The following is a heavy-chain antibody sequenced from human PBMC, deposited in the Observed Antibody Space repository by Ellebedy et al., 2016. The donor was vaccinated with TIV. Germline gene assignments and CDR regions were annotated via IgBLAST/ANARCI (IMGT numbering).Heavy chain of an antibody. CDR1: GYTFTSYG. CDR2: MNPNSGNT. J-gene: IGHJ5*02. V-gene: IGHV1-8*02. Sequence: ASVKVSXXASGYTFTSYGISWVRQAPGQGLEWMGWMNPNSGNTGYAQKFQGRVTMTRNTSISTAYMELSSLRSEDTAVYYCARGMRFNPWGQGTLVTVSS. CDR3: ARGMRFNP.